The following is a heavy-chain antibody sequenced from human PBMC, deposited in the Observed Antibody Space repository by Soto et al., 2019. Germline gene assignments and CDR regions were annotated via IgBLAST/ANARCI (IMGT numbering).Heavy chain of an antibody. CDR3: ARGGYYDSSGSRNYHYYGMNV. D-gene: IGHD3-22*01. Sequence: GASVKVSCKASGYTFTGYYMHWVRQAPGQGLEWMGWINPNSGGTNYAQKFQGWVTMTRDTSISTAYMELRSLRSDDTAMYYCARGGYYDSSGSRNYHYYGMNVWGQGTTVTVSS. J-gene: IGHJ6*02. V-gene: IGHV1-2*04. CDR1: GYTFTGYY. CDR2: INPNSGGT.